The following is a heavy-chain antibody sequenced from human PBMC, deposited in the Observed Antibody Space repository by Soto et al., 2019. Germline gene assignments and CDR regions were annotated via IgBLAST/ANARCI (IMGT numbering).Heavy chain of an antibody. J-gene: IGHJ5*02. D-gene: IGHD2-2*01. Sequence: SETLSLTCTVSGGSISSGGYYWSWIRQHPGKGLEWIGYIYYSGSTYYNPSLKSRVTISVDTSKNQFSLKLSSVTAADTAVYYCARAGVVVPAAIEFRDWFDPWGQGTLVT. CDR2: IYYSGST. CDR3: ARAGVVVPAAIEFRDWFDP. V-gene: IGHV4-31*03. CDR1: GGSISSGGYY.